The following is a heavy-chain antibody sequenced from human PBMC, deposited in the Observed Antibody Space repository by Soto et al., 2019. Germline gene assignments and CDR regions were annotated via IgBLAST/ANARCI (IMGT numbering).Heavy chain of an antibody. CDR2: ISYDGSNK. CDR3: AKDRMGAWFRGYFDY. CDR1: GFTFSSYG. J-gene: IGHJ4*02. V-gene: IGHV3-30*18. D-gene: IGHD3-10*01. Sequence: QVQLVESGGGVVQPGKSLRLSCAGSGFTFSSYGMDWVRQAPGKGLEWVAVISYDGSNKYYADSVKGRFTISRDNSKNTLYLQMSSLRADDTAVYYCAKDRMGAWFRGYFDYWGQGTLVTVAS.